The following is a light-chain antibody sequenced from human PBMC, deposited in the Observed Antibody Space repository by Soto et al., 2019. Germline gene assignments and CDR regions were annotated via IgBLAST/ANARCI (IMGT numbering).Light chain of an antibody. CDR2: KAS. Sequence: DIQMTQSPSTLSASVGDRVTITCRASQSIRSWLAWYQQKPGKAPNLLIYKASRLEGGVPSRFSGSASGTEFTLTISSLQPDDFATYYCQQYNSYWTFGQGTKVDIK. CDR1: QSIRSW. CDR3: QQYNSYWT. V-gene: IGKV1-5*03. J-gene: IGKJ1*01.